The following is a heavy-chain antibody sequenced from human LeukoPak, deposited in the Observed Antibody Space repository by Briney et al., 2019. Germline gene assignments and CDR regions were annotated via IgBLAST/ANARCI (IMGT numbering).Heavy chain of an antibody. Sequence: GGSLRLSCAASGFIFSTHWMNWVRQAPGKGLEWVSIIKGVGTETLYADSVKGRFTISRDNTKSSLYSQINSLRAEDTAVYYCVGGGGWLPDFWGQGVLVTVSS. J-gene: IGHJ4*02. CDR1: GFIFSTHW. D-gene: IGHD6-19*01. CDR2: IKGVGTET. V-gene: IGHV3-7*01. CDR3: VGGGGWLPDF.